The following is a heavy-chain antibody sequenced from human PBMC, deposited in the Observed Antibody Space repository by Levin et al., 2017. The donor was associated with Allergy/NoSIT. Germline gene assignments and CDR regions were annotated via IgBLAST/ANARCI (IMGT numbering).Heavy chain of an antibody. V-gene: IGHV4-38-2*02. D-gene: IGHD3-16*01. Sequence: SETLSLTCTVSGYSISSGYYWGWIRQPPGKGLEWIGSIYHSGSTYYNPSLKSRVTISVDTSKNQFSLKLSSVTAADTAVYYCARDWGRLGYYFDYWGQGTLVTVSS. CDR1: GYSISSGYY. J-gene: IGHJ4*02. CDR3: ARDWGRLGYYFDY. CDR2: IYHSGST.